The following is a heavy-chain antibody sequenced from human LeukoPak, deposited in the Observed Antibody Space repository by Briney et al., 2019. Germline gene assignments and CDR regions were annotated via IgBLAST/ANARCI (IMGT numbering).Heavy chain of an antibody. Sequence: PSETLSLSCNVSGDSLSSGYWTWIRQSPAKGLEWIGFIYDNGVTDYNPSLKSRLIICLDTSKNQFSENLLSESAADSAIYYCAGRGHRYSRDWGQGILVTVSS. CDR1: GDSLSSGY. D-gene: IGHD2-15*01. CDR2: IYDNGVT. J-gene: IGHJ1*01. V-gene: IGHV4-4*09. CDR3: AGRGHRYSRD.